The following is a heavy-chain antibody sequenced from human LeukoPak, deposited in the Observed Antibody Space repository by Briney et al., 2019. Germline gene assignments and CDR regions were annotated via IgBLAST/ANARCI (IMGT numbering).Heavy chain of an antibody. Sequence: GGSLRLSCAASGFTFSSYWMSCVRQAPGKGLEWVANIKQDGSEKYYVDSVKGRFTISRDNAKNSLYLQMNSLRAEDTAVYYCARGNYYDSSGYYYYWGQGTLVTVSS. J-gene: IGHJ4*02. V-gene: IGHV3-7*01. CDR2: IKQDGSEK. D-gene: IGHD3-22*01. CDR3: ARGNYYDSSGYYYY. CDR1: GFTFSSYW.